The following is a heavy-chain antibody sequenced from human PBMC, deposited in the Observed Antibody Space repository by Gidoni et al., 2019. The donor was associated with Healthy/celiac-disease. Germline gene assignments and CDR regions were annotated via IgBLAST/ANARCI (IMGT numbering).Heavy chain of an antibody. Sequence: QVQLQESGPGLVKPSQTLSLTCTVPGGSISSGGYFWSWLRQHPGKGLEWIGYIYYSGSTYYNPSLKSRVTISVYTSKNQFSLKLSSVTAADTAVYYCARGGYGSGSPLTFDIWGQGTMVTVSS. J-gene: IGHJ3*02. CDR1: GGSISSGGYF. D-gene: IGHD3-10*01. V-gene: IGHV4-31*03. CDR2: IYYSGST. CDR3: ARGGYGSGSPLTFDI.